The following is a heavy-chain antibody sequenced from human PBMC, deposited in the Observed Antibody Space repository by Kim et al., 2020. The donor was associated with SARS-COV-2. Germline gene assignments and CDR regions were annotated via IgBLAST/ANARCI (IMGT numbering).Heavy chain of an antibody. J-gene: IGHJ3*02. CDR3: TSLLGYCSGGSCYGDAFDI. Sequence: GGSLRLSCTASGFTFGDYAMSWFRQAPGKGLEWVGFIRSKAYGGTTEYAASVKGRFTISRDDSKSIAYLQMNSLKTEDTAVYYCTSLLGYCSGGSCYGDAFDIWGQGTMVTVSS. CDR2: IRSKAYGGTT. D-gene: IGHD2-15*01. V-gene: IGHV3-49*03. CDR1: GFTFGDYA.